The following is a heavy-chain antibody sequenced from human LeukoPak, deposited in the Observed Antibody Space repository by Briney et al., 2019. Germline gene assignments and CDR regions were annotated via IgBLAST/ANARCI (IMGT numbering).Heavy chain of an antibody. CDR3: AKNLLLWFGELFGAFDI. J-gene: IGHJ3*02. CDR1: GFTVSSNY. D-gene: IGHD3-10*01. CDR2: IYSGGST. Sequence: GGSLRLSCAASGFTVSSNYMSWVRQAPGKGLEWVSVIYSGGSTYYAGSVKGRFTISRDNSKNTLYLQMNSLRAEDTAVYYCAKNLLLWFGELFGAFDIWGQGTMVTVSS. V-gene: IGHV3-53*01.